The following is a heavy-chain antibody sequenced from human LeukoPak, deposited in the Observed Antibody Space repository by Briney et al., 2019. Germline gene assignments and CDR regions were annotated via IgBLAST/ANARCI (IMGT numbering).Heavy chain of an antibody. D-gene: IGHD3-3*01. CDR1: GYTLTELS. CDR2: FDPEDGET. J-gene: IGHJ1*01. Sequence: ASVKVSCEVSGYTLTELSMHWVRQAPGKGLEWMGGFDPEDGETIYAQKFQGRVTMTEDTSTDTAYMELSSLRSEDTAVYYCATPRFWSGYGNFQHWGQGTLVTVSS. CDR3: ATPRFWSGYGNFQH. V-gene: IGHV1-24*01.